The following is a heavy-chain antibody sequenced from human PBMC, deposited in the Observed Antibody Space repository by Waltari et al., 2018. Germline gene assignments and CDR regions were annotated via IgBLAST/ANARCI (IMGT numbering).Heavy chain of an antibody. CDR2: ITGTGSST. CDR1: EFTFSSYA. Sequence: EVQLVESGGGLVQPGGSLRLSCVASEFTFSSYAMSWVRQAPGKGLEWVSAITGTGSSTYYADSVKGRFTVSRDNSKNTLYLQMNSLRAEDTAVYYCAKGSSSWYYAFDIWGQGTTVTVSS. D-gene: IGHD6-13*01. CDR3: AKGSSSWYYAFDI. J-gene: IGHJ3*02. V-gene: IGHV3-23*04.